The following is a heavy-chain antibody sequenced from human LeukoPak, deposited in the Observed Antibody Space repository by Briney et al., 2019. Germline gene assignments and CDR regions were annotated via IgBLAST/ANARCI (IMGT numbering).Heavy chain of an antibody. V-gene: IGHV4-38-2*02. J-gene: IGHJ5*02. D-gene: IGHD2-2*01. CDR1: GYSISSGYY. Sequence: SETLSLTCAVSGYSISSGYYWGWIRQPPGKGLEWIGSIYHSGSTYYNPSLKSRVTISVNTSKNQFSLKLSSVTAADTAVYYCARDQRGRYCSSTSCDSWFDPWGQGTLVTVSS. CDR3: ARDQRGRYCSSTSCDSWFDP. CDR2: IYHSGST.